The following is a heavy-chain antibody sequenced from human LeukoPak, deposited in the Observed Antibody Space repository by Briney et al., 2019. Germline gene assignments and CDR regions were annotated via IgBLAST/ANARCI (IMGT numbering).Heavy chain of an antibody. V-gene: IGHV3-23*01. CDR2: IGGSGGAT. D-gene: IGHD4-23*01. Sequence: GGSLRLSCAVSGFTFSNYFFNWVRQAPGKGLEWVSGIGGSGGATYYADSVKGRFTISRDNSRNTLYLQINSLRAEDTAVYYCAKSPYGGNAQYYFDYWGQGTLVTVSS. J-gene: IGHJ4*02. CDR1: GFTFSNYF. CDR3: AKSPYGGNAQYYFDY.